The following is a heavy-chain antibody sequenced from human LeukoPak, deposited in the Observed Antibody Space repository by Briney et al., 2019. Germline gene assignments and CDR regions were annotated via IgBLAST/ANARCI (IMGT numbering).Heavy chain of an antibody. D-gene: IGHD5-12*01. J-gene: IGHJ4*02. V-gene: IGHV3-30*02. CDR3: AYGYSRYDYCFDY. Sequence: PGGSLRLSCAASGFTFSSYGMHWGRQAPGKGLEWVAFIRYDGSNKYYADSVKGRFTISRDNSKNTLYLQMNSLRAEDTAVYYCAYGYSRYDYCFDYWGQGTLVTVSS. CDR1: GFTFSSYG. CDR2: IRYDGSNK.